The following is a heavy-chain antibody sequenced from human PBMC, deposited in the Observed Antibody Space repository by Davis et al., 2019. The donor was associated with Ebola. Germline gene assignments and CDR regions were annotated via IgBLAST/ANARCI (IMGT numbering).Heavy chain of an antibody. CDR1: GYTFTSYY. V-gene: IGHV1-46*01. CDR2: INPSGGST. Sequence: ASVKVSCKASGYTFTSYYMHWVRQAPGQGLEWMGIINPSGGSTSYAQKFQGRVTMTRDTSTSTVYMELSSLRSEDTAVYYCARDLGRFGELLYDWFDPWGQGTLVTVSS. CDR3: ARDLGRFGELLYDWFDP. J-gene: IGHJ5*02. D-gene: IGHD3-10*01.